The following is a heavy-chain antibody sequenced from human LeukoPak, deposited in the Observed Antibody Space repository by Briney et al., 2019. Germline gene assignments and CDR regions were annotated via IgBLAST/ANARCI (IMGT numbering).Heavy chain of an antibody. J-gene: IGHJ4*02. Sequence: PSETLSLTCTVSGGSISSYYWSWIRQPPGKGLEWIGYIYYSGSTNYNPSHKSRVTISVDTSKNQFSLKLSPVTAADTAVYYCARHPYYRIAAGYYFDYWGQGTLVTVSS. D-gene: IGHD3-10*01. CDR1: GGSISSYY. CDR2: IYYSGST. V-gene: IGHV4-59*08. CDR3: ARHPYYRIAAGYYFDY.